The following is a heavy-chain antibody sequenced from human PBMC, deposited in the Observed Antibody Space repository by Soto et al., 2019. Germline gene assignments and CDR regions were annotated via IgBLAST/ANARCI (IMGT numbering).Heavy chain of an antibody. CDR1: GGSLSSSSYY. CDR2: FRYSGST. CDR3: ARLYSGSYQPDY. J-gene: IGHJ4*02. V-gene: IGHV4-39*02. D-gene: IGHD1-26*01. Sequence: SETLSLTCTVSGGSLSSSSYYWGWIRQPPGKGLEWIGNFRYSGSTYYNPSLKSRVTISVDTSKNHLSLKMFSVTAADTAVYYCARLYSGSYQPDYWGQGTLVTVSS.